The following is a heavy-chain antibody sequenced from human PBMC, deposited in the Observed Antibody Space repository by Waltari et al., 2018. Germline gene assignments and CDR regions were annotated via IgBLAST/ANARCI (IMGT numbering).Heavy chain of an antibody. CDR3: ARVGDCSSTSCYEDWFDP. CDR1: GGSFSGYY. D-gene: IGHD2-2*01. V-gene: IGHV4-34*01. CDR2: INHSGST. Sequence: QVQLQQWGAGLLKPSATLSLTCAVYGGSFSGYYWSWIRQPPGKGLEWIGEINHSGSTNYNPSLKSRVTISVDTSKNQFSLKLSSVTAADTAVYYCARVGDCSSTSCYEDWFDPWGQGTLVTVSS. J-gene: IGHJ5*02.